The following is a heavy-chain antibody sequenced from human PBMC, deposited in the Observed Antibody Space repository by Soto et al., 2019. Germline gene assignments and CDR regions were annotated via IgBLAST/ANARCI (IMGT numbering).Heavy chain of an antibody. CDR1: GFSLSNARMG. J-gene: IGHJ4*02. CDR2: IFSNDEK. V-gene: IGHV2-26*01. Sequence: QVTLKESGPVLVKPAETLTLTCTVSGFSLSNARMGVSWIRQPPGKALEWLSHIFSNDEKSYSTSLKSRLTISNDTSKSQVVLTMTNMDPVDTATYYCARHGRGVGARPLDYWGQGTLVTVSS. CDR3: ARHGRGVGARPLDY. D-gene: IGHD1-26*01.